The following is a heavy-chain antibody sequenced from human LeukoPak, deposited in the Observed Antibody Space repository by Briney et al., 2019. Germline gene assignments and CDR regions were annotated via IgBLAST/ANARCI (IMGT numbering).Heavy chain of an antibody. V-gene: IGHV1-18*01. CDR2: ISAYNGNT. CDR3: AREGYDNTGYYFDPRGMDV. D-gene: IGHD3-22*01. Sequence: ASVKVSCKASGYTFTSYGISWVRQAPGQGLEWMGWISAYNGNTNYAQKLQGRVTMTTDTSTSTAYMELSSLRAEDTAIYYCAREGYDNTGYYFDPRGMDVWGQGTTVTVSS. J-gene: IGHJ6*02. CDR1: GYTFTSYG.